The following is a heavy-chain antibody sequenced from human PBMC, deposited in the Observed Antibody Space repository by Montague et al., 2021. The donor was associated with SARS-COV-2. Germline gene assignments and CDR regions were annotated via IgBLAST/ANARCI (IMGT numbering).Heavy chain of an antibody. Sequence: SETLSLTCIVSGGFISDSYYWAWIRQAPGKGLEWLGSLNCSGSVYYNPSLKSRGSISVDKSKNHFSLRLTSATAAETTVDYCVRGAEEAHFAMDVWGQGTTVTVSS. CDR3: VRGAEEAHFAMDV. D-gene: IGHD3-10*01. J-gene: IGHJ6*02. CDR2: LNCSGSV. V-gene: IGHV4-39*02. CDR1: GGFISDSYY.